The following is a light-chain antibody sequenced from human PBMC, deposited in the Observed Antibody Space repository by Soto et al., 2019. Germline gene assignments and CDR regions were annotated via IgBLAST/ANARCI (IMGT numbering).Light chain of an antibody. J-gene: IGKJ3*01. CDR3: QHFGRSPLFP. Sequence: EIVLTQSPVTLSLSPGERATLSCRASQSVSSSYLAWYQQKPGKAPRLLIYGASSTATGIPDMFSGSGSGKDFTLTISRLEPEDFAVYYCQHFGRSPLFPFAAGIKVDVK. V-gene: IGKV3-20*01. CDR1: QSVSSSY. CDR2: GAS.